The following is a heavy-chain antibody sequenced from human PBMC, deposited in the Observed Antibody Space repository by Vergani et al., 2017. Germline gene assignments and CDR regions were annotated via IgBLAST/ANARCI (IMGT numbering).Heavy chain of an antibody. CDR3: ERDWYYDILTGRFDY. CDR2: INPNSGGT. Sequence: QVQLVQSGAEVKKPGASVKVSCKASGYTFTGYYMHWVRQAPGQGLEWMGWINPNSGGTNYAQKFQGRVTMTRDTSISTAYMELSRLRSDDTAVYYCERDWYYDILTGRFDYWGQGTLVTVSS. CDR1: GYTFTGYY. D-gene: IGHD3-9*01. V-gene: IGHV1-2*02. J-gene: IGHJ4*02.